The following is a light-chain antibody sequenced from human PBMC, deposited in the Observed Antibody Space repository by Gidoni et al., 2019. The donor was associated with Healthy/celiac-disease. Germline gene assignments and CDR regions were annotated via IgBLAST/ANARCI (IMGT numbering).Light chain of an antibody. CDR3: QQYGSSPGT. V-gene: IGKV3-20*01. CDR1: QSVSSSY. Sequence: EIVLTQSPGTLPLSPGERATLSCRASQSVSSSYLAWYQQKPGQAPRLLIYCASSRATGIPDSFSGSGSGTDFTLTISRLEPEDFAVYYCQQYGSSPGTFGQGTKVEIK. CDR2: CAS. J-gene: IGKJ1*01.